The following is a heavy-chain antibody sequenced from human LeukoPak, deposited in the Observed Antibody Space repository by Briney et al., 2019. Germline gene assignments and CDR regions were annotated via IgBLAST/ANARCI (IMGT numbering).Heavy chain of an antibody. CDR2: INPNSGGT. D-gene: IGHD3-10*01. V-gene: IGHV1-2*02. CDR3: ARPLGSGSYAFDI. CDR1: GYTFTGYY. Sequence: ASVKVSCKASGYTFTGYYMHWVRQAPGQGLEWMGWINPNSGGTNYAQKFQGRVTMTRDTSISTAYMELSRLRSDDTAVYYGARPLGSGSYAFDIWGQGTMVTVSS. J-gene: IGHJ3*02.